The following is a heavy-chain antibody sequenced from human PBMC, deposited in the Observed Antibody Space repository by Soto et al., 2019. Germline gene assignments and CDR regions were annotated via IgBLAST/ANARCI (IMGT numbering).Heavy chain of an antibody. J-gene: IGHJ4*02. D-gene: IGHD3-10*01. CDR3: ATGGSKRVRGAIEEVFHLEF. CDR2: IHTGGKT. CDR1: GFTVTRNY. V-gene: IGHV3-53*02. Sequence: ELQLVESGGGLIQPGGSLRLSCAASGFTVTRNYMTWVRLAPGQGLECVSTIHTGGKTFYTDSVKGRFTVSRDASKNTVDLQMNTRSVEDTDVYYCATGGSKRVRGAIEEVFHLEFWGRGTVVNVSS.